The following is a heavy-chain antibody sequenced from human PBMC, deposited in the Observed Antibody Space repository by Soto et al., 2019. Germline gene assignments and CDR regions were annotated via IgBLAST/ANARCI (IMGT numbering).Heavy chain of an antibody. CDR1: GGSIGTNNYY. D-gene: IGHD4-17*01. Sequence: PSETLSLTCTVSGGSIGTNNYYWGWIRQPPGKGLEWIGRIYYSGTTYYNPSLKSRVSISVDTPKNQFSLKLTSVSAGDTAVYYCERHDYGDQIEYWGQGTVVTVSS. J-gene: IGHJ4*02. CDR3: ERHDYGDQIEY. CDR2: IYYSGTT. V-gene: IGHV4-39*01.